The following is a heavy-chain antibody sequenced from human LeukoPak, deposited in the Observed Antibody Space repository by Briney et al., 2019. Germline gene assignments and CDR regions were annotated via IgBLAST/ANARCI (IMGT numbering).Heavy chain of an antibody. V-gene: IGHV1-69*05. D-gene: IGHD3-16*01. Sequence: GASVKVSCKASGGTFSSYAISWVRQAPGQGLEWMGGIIPIFGTANYAQKFQGRVTMTRNTSISTAYMELSSLRSEDTAVYYCAREGAQWGQGTLVTVSS. CDR1: GGTFSSYA. CDR2: IIPIFGTA. CDR3: AREGAQ. J-gene: IGHJ4*02.